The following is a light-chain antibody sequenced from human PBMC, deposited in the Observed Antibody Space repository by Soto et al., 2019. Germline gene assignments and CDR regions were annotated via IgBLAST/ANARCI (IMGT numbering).Light chain of an antibody. J-gene: IGKJ1*01. CDR1: QSVDIN. V-gene: IGKV3-15*01. CDR3: QQYRSWPRT. CDR2: GAS. Sequence: EIVLTQSPATLSVSPLEIVTLSFMASQSVDINLAWYQQKPGQAPRLLIYGASTRATDMPGRFSGRGAGAEFTLTISSLQSEDFAVYYCQQYRSWPRTFGQGTKVDIK.